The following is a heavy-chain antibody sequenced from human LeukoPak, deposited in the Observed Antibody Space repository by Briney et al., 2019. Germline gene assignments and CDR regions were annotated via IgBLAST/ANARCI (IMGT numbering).Heavy chain of an antibody. Sequence: WGSLRLSCAASGFTFNKNGMHWVRQAPGKGLEWVAYIRKDGSDKYYADSVKGRFTISRDDSKNTLYLEINSLRGDDTAEYYCAKDWQWSQDYWGQGTLVTVSS. J-gene: IGHJ4*02. CDR3: AKDWQWSQDY. CDR2: IRKDGSDK. V-gene: IGHV3-30*02. CDR1: GFTFNKNG. D-gene: IGHD6-19*01.